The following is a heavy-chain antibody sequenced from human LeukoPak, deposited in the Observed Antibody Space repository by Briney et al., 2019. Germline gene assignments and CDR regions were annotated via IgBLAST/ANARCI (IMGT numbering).Heavy chain of an antibody. CDR3: ASPSGSYWSFFDY. J-gene: IGHJ4*02. CDR2: IYYSGST. Sequence: SETLSLTCTVSGGSISSYYWSWIRQPPGKGLEWIGYIYYSGSTYYNPSLKSRVTISVDTSKNQFSLKLSSVTAADTAVYYCASPSGSYWSFFDYWGQGTLVTVSS. D-gene: IGHD1-26*01. CDR1: GGSISSYY. V-gene: IGHV4-59*12.